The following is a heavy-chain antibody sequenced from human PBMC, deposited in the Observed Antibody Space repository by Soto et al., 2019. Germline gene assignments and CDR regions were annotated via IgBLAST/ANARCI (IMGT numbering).Heavy chain of an antibody. CDR1: GASISSSRSY. Sequence: SETLCLTCTVSGASISSSRSYWGWVRQPPGKGLEWIVSFYYTGGTYSTYYNPSLKSRVTISVDTSKSQFSLNLRSVTAADTAVYYCASPRQGNYDFLSGYYALDYWGQGTLVTVSS. CDR3: ASPRQGNYDFLSGYYALDY. J-gene: IGHJ4*02. V-gene: IGHV4-39*01. D-gene: IGHD3-3*01. CDR2: FYYTGGT.